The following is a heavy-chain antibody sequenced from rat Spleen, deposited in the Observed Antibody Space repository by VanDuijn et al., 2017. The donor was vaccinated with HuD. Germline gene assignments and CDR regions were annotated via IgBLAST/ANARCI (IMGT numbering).Heavy chain of an antibody. D-gene: IGHD5-1*01. J-gene: IGHJ2*01. CDR3: TRGVGGY. Sequence: EVQLVESGGGLVQPGRSLKLSCVASGFTFNNYWMTWIRQAPGKGLEWVASITNTGGSTYYPDSVKGRFTISRDNAKGTLYLPMNSLRSEDPANDYCTRGVGGYWGQGVMVTVSS. V-gene: IGHV5-31*01. CDR1: GFTFNNYW. CDR2: ITNTGGST.